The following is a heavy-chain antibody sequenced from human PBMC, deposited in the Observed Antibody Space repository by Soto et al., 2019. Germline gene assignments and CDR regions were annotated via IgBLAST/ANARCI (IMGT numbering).Heavy chain of an antibody. Sequence: SETLSLTXTVSGGSISSGDYYWSWIRQPPGKGLEWIGYIYYSGTTYYNPSLKSRVTISVDTSKNQFSLKLSSVTAADTAVYYCARVYCSGGRCYGYYYYGMDVWGQGTTVTVSS. CDR3: ARVYCSGGRCYGYYYYGMDV. D-gene: IGHD2-15*01. CDR2: IYYSGTT. V-gene: IGHV4-30-4*01. J-gene: IGHJ6*02. CDR1: GGSISSGDYY.